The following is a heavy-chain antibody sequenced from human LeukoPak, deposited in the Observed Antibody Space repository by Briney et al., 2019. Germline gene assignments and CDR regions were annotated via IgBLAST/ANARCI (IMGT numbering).Heavy chain of an antibody. Sequence: SETLSLTCTVSGVSISDGRYYWTWIRQRPGKGLQWIGYKYYSGSAKYDPSLKSRLTISIDTPKNQFSLHLSSVTAADTAMYYCATPYCSRLSWLDVFNIWGQGTMVTVSS. CDR1: GVSISDGRYY. J-gene: IGHJ3*02. CDR2: KYYSGSA. V-gene: IGHV4-31*03. CDR3: ATPYCSRLSWLDVFNI. D-gene: IGHD2-2*01.